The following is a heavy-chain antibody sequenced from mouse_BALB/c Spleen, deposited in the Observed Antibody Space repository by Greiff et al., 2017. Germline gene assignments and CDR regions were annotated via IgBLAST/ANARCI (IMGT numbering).Heavy chain of an antibody. D-gene: IGHD1-1*01. V-gene: IGHV2-6-7*02. CDR2: IWGDGST. CDR1: GFSLTGYG. Sequence: VQLQESGPGLVAPSQSLSITCTVSGFSLTGYGVNWVRQPPGKGLEWLGMIWGDGSTDYNSALKSRLSISKDNSKSQVFLKMNSLQTDDTARYYCARATTVVRGWYFDVWGAGTTVTVSS. J-gene: IGHJ1*01. CDR3: ARATTVVRGWYFDV.